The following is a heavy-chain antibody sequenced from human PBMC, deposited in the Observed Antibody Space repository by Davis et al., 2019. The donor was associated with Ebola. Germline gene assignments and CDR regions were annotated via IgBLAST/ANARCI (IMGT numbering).Heavy chain of an antibody. CDR1: GYSFGSYW. CDR2: VDPCRPDHYS. Sequence: GESLKISCHGSGYSFGSYWITWVRQVPGNGLEWMGRVDPCRPDHYSHYSPSFQGLVTISSDRSTAYLQWSSLRASDSAIYYCTRHAGDAGNFDLWGRGTLVSVSS. D-gene: IGHD7-27*01. CDR3: TRHAGDAGNFDL. J-gene: IGHJ2*01. V-gene: IGHV5-10-1*01.